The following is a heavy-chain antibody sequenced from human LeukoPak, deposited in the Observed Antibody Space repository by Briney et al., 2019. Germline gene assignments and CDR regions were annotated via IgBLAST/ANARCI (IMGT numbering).Heavy chain of an antibody. CDR1: GFTFSSYA. CDR2: ISGSGGST. Sequence: SGGSLRLSCAASGFTFSSYAMIWVRQAPGKGLEWVSAISGSGGSTYYADSVKGRFTISRDNSKNTLYLQMNSLRAEDTAVYYCAKAGWYSSSCYVDYWGQGTLVTVSP. J-gene: IGHJ4*02. CDR3: AKAGWYSSSCYVDY. V-gene: IGHV3-23*01. D-gene: IGHD6-6*01.